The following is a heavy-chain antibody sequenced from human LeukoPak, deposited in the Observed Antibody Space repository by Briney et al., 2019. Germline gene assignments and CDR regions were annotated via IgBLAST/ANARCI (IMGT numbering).Heavy chain of an antibody. D-gene: IGHD5-18*01. V-gene: IGHV3-73*01. Sequence: PGGSLTLSCAASGFIFSGSAMHSVRQASGKGLEWVGRIRSKSNSYATAYGASVKGRFTISRDESKNTAYLQMNSLKTEDTAVYYCTRPEEPTALIDHWGQGTLVTVSS. CDR1: GFIFSGSA. CDR3: TRPEEPTALIDH. J-gene: IGHJ4*02. CDR2: IRSKSNSYAT.